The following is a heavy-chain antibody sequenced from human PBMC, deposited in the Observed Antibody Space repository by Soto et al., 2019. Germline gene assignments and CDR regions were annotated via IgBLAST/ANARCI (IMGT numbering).Heavy chain of an antibody. CDR3: ARSSIAVAWTHWFDP. V-gene: IGHV4-39*07. J-gene: IGHJ5*02. CDR2: IYHSGST. CDR1: GGSVSSGSYY. Sequence: SETLSLTCTVSGGSVSSGSYYWSWVRQPPGKGLEWIGEIYHSGSTNYNPSLKSRVTISVDKSKNQFSLKLSSVTAADTAVYYCARSSIAVAWTHWFDPWGQGTLVTVSS. D-gene: IGHD6-19*01.